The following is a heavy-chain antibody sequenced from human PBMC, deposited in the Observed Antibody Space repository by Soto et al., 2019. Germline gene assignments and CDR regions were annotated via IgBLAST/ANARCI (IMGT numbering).Heavy chain of an antibody. Sequence: EVQLLESGGGLVQPGGSLRLSCAASGFTVSSYAMSWVRQAPGKGLEWVSAISGSGSTYSADSVKGRFTISRDSSKNTVDLEMNSLRAEDTAVYYCAKALRFTFTTGYYMDVWGRGTTVTVSS. CDR3: AKALRFTFTTGYYMDV. CDR2: ISGSGST. J-gene: IGHJ6*03. CDR1: GFTVSSYA. D-gene: IGHD3-16*01. V-gene: IGHV3-23*01.